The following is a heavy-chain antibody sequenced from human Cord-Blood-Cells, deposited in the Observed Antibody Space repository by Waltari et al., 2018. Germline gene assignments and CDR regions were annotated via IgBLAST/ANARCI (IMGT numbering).Heavy chain of an antibody. CDR1: GYSISSGYY. J-gene: IGHJ4*02. CDR2: IYHSGST. Sequence: QVQLQESGPGLVKPSETLSLTCAVSGYSISSGYYWGWIRQPPGKGLEWIGRIYHSGSTHYNPSLKSRVTISVDTSKNQFSLKLSSVTAADTAVYYCARDFRDSSSSGGFDYWGQGTLVTVSS. CDR3: ARDFRDSSSSGGFDY. D-gene: IGHD6-6*01. V-gene: IGHV4-38-2*02.